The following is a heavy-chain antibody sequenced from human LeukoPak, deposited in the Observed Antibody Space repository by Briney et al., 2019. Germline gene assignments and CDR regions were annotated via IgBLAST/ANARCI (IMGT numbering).Heavy chain of an antibody. J-gene: IGHJ4*02. CDR1: GFTFSDYV. V-gene: IGHV3-23*01. CDR3: AKEGYGDSPIDY. D-gene: IGHD4-17*01. Sequence: PGGSLRLSCAASGFTFSDYVMIWVRQAPGKGLEWVSGITASGDRTFYGDSVRGRFTMSRDNSKNTVYLQMNSLRVDDTAVYYCAKEGYGDSPIDYWGQGTLVTVSS. CDR2: ITASGDRT.